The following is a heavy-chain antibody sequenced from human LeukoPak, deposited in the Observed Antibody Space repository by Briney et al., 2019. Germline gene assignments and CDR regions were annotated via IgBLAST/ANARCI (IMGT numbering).Heavy chain of an antibody. Sequence: GGSLRLSCAASGLTFSSYSMIWVRQAPGKGLEWVSSISGDSRDIYYADSVRGRFTVSRDSPNNSLHLQMNSLRAEDTAVYYCASPDYDEDSGGYWGQGTLVIVSS. J-gene: IGHJ4*02. V-gene: IGHV3-21*01. CDR3: ASPDYDEDSGGY. CDR2: ISGDSRDI. CDR1: GLTFSSYS. D-gene: IGHD4-17*01.